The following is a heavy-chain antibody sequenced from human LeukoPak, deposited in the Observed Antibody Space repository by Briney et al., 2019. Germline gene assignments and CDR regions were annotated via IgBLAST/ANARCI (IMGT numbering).Heavy chain of an antibody. CDR3: ARGDYIDY. V-gene: IGHV4-4*07. CDR1: GGSISSYS. D-gene: IGHD3-16*01. Sequence: SETLSPTCTVSGGSISSYSWTWIRQPAGKGLEWIGRIYTSGSTNYNPSLKSRVTMSVDMSKTQFSLKLSSVTAADTAVYFCARGDYIDYWGQGTLVTVSS. J-gene: IGHJ4*02. CDR2: IYTSGST.